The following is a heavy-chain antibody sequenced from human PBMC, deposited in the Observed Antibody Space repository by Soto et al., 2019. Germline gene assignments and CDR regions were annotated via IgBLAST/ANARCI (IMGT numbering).Heavy chain of an antibody. D-gene: IGHD4-17*01. J-gene: IGHJ5*02. CDR2: ISHVGHA. Sequence: QLQLLESGPGLVRPSETLFLTCSVLDDSISDSRYYWGWIRQSPEKVLEWIGSISHVGHAYYNPPLKSRVTLFADTSRNQFSLKMKSVTVADTALYFCARQVYGDYLGGNWFDPWGQGAPVTVSS. CDR3: ARQVYGDYLGGNWFDP. CDR1: DDSISDSRYY. V-gene: IGHV4-39*01.